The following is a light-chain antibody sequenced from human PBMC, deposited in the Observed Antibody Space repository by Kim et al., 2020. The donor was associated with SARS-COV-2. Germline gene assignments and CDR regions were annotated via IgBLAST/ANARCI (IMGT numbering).Light chain of an antibody. CDR1: QSVSSSN. CDR2: AAS. CDR3: QQYGSSPLA. J-gene: IGKJ4*01. Sequence: EIALTQSPRTLSLSPGESATLSCRASQSVSSSNLAWYQQKAGQAPRLLIYAASRRATDIPDRFSGSGSGTDFTFTISRLEPEDFALYYCQQYGSSPLAFGGGTKVDIK. V-gene: IGKV3-20*01.